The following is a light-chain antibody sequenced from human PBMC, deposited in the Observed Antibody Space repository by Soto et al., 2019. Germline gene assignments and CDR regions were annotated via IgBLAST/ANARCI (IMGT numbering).Light chain of an antibody. V-gene: IGKV3-15*01. CDR3: QQYNNWPRT. Sequence: EIVITQSPATLSVSPGERATLSCRASQSVSSNLAWYQQKPGQAPRLLIYGASTRDTGIPARFSGSGSGTECTLTISSLQSEDFAVYYCQQYNNWPRTFGQGTKVDIK. J-gene: IGKJ1*01. CDR2: GAS. CDR1: QSVSSN.